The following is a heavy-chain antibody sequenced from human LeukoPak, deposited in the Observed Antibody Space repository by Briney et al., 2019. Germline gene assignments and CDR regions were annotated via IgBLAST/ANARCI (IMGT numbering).Heavy chain of an antibody. V-gene: IGHV3-21*04. CDR3: AKAFTGDAFDI. J-gene: IGHJ3*02. D-gene: IGHD3-16*01. Sequence: GGSLRLSCAASGFTFSSYSMNWVRQAPGKGLEWVSSISSSSSYIYYADSVKGRFTISRDNAKNSLYLQMNSLRAEDTAVYYCAKAFTGDAFDIWGQGTMVTVSS. CDR1: GFTFSSYS. CDR2: ISSSSSYI.